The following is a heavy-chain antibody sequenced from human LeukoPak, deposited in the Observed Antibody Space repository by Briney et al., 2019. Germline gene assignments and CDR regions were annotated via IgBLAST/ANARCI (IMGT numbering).Heavy chain of an antibody. CDR2: ISAYNGNT. J-gene: IGHJ3*02. Sequence: ASVKVSCKASGYIFTSYGISWVRQAPGQGLEWLGWISAYNGNTNYAQRLQGRVTLATDTSTSTAYMELRSLRSEDTAVYYCATPQIGYCSSTSCSHAYAFDIWGQGTMVTVSS. CDR3: ATPQIGYCSSTSCSHAYAFDI. CDR1: GYIFTSYG. D-gene: IGHD2-2*03. V-gene: IGHV1-18*01.